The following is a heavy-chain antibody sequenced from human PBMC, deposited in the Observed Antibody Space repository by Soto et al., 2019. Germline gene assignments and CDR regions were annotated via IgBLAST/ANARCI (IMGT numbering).Heavy chain of an antibody. Sequence: QLQLQESGPGLVKPSETLSLTCTVSGGSITGSNYYWGWIRQPPGKGLEWIGSIYYSGYTYYNPSLKSQVPISVDTSKNQFSLRLSSVTAADTAVYFCARHDLTVTHVFDYWGQGTLVTVSS. CDR1: GGSITGSNYY. CDR2: IYYSGYT. CDR3: ARHDLTVTHVFDY. D-gene: IGHD4-4*01. V-gene: IGHV4-39*01. J-gene: IGHJ4*02.